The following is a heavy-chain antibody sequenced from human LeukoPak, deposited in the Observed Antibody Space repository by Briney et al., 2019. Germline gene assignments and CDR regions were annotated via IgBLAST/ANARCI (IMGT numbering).Heavy chain of an antibody. CDR2: ISSSSSYI. CDR3: ARDRAYSGGSCYYPFDY. D-gene: IGHD2-15*01. V-gene: IGHV3-21*01. Sequence: GGSLRLSCAASGFTFSSYSMNWVRQAPGKGLEWVSSISSSSSYIYYADSVKGRFTISRDNAKNSLYLQMNSLRAEDTAVYYCARDRAYSGGSCYYPFDYWGQGTLVTVSS. J-gene: IGHJ4*02. CDR1: GFTFSSYS.